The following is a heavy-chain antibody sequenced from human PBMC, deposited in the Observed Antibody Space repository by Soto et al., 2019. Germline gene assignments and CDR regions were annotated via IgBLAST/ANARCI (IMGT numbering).Heavy chain of an antibody. CDR2: ISHGGST. J-gene: IGHJ4*02. D-gene: IGHD1-20*01. CDR1: GGSINSSYW. CDR3: AREVSGIQAFDY. Sequence: QVQLQESDPGLVKPSETLSLTCVVSGGSINSSYWWNWVRQPPGKGLEWIGEISHGGSTNFNPSLKRRATISVDKSKNHLSLKLDSVTAADTAVYYCAREVSGIQAFDYWGQGTLVTVSS. V-gene: IGHV4-4*02.